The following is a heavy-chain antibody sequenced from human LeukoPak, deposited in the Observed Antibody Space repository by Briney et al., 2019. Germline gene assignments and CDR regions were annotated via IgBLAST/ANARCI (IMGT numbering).Heavy chain of an antibody. CDR3: ARGRIAKIVVFHSFHYGMAV. CDR2: INDYTGNT. J-gene: IGHJ6*02. Sequence: SSETLSLTCDVFGGLFTDYFWTWVRQSPGKGLEWIGEINDYTGNTNYSPSLNSRVSISLEKSKNQFSLGLKSVTAADTAVYYCARGRIAKIVVFHSFHYGMAVWAQGTPVTVS. V-gene: IGHV4-34*01. CDR1: GGLFTDYF. D-gene: IGHD3-22*01.